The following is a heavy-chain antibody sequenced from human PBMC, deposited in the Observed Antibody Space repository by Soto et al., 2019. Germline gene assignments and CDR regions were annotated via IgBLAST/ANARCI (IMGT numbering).Heavy chain of an antibody. D-gene: IGHD4-4*01. CDR3: ARGASNWQYFDY. J-gene: IGHJ4*02. Sequence: PSETLSLTCTVSGGSISAYYWSWIRQPPGEGLEWIGYINYSGSTNYNPSLKSRVTISVDTSKNQFSLELSSVTAADTAVYYCARGASNWQYFDYWGQGTLVTVSS. CDR1: GGSISAYY. V-gene: IGHV4-59*01. CDR2: INYSGST.